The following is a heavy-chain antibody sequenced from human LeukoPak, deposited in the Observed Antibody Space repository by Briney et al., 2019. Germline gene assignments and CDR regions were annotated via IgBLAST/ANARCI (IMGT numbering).Heavy chain of an antibody. CDR1: GYTFTSYA. CDR2: INAGDGNT. D-gene: IGHD6-13*01. J-gene: IGHJ6*03. V-gene: IGHV1-3*01. CDR3: ARDSSSWYIPNYYYYYMDV. Sequence: GSVKVSCKASGYTFTSYAMHWVRQAPGQRLEWMGWINAGDGNTKYSQEFQGRVTITRDTSASTAYMELSSLRSDDTAVYYCARDSSSWYIPNYYYYYMDVWGKGTTVTISS.